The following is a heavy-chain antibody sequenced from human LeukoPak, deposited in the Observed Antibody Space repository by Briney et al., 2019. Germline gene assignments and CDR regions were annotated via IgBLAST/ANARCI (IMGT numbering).Heavy chain of an antibody. CDR2: IYAGGST. Sequence: GGSLRLSCAASGFTVSSNYMSWLRQAPGKGLEWVSVIYAGGSTYYADSVKGRFSIPRDNSKNTLYLQMNSLRAEDTAVYYCARSKSRGDYYFDNWGQGTLVTVSS. J-gene: IGHJ4*02. CDR1: GFTVSSNY. V-gene: IGHV3-53*01. D-gene: IGHD2-21*02. CDR3: ARSKSRGDYYFDN.